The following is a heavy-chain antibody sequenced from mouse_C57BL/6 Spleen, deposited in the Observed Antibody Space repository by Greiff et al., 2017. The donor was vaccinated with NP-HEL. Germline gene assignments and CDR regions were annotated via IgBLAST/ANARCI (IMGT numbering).Heavy chain of an antibody. V-gene: IGHV1-26*01. J-gene: IGHJ3*01. D-gene: IGHD4-1*01. CDR1: GYTFTDYY. CDR2: INPNNGGT. CDR3: ARCSLGGVPWFAY. Sequence: EVQLQQSGPELVKPGASVKISCKASGYTFTDYYMNWVKQSHGKSLEWIGDINPNNGGTSYNQKFKGKATLTVDKSSSTAYMELRSLTSEDSAVYYCARCSLGGVPWFAYWGHGTLVTVSA.